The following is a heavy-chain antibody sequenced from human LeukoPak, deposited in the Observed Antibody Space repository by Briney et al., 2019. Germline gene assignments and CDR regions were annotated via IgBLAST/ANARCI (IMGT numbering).Heavy chain of an antibody. CDR3: ARDLERQQLGGLYYYYYYSTDV. J-gene: IGHJ6*03. CDR1: GGSISSYY. Sequence: PSETLSLTCTVSGGSISSYYWSWIRQPAGKGLEWIGRIYTSGSTNYNPSLKSRVTMSVDTSKNQFSLKLSSVTAADTAVYYCARDLERQQLGGLYYYYYYSTDVSSEGTTVTVSS. D-gene: IGHD6-13*01. CDR2: IYTSGST. V-gene: IGHV4-4*07.